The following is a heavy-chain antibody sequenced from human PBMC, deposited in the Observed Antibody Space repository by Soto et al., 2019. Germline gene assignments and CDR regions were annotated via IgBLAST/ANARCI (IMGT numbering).Heavy chain of an antibody. V-gene: IGHV3-23*01. J-gene: IGHJ5*02. CDR2: ISGSGATT. CDR3: AREQCSPLDRYCADGGVDWVDP. CDR1: GFSFSSYA. Sequence: EVQLLQSGGGLVQPGGSLRLSCAASGFSFSSYAMSWVRQAPGKGLEWVSAISGSGATTFYADSMKGRFTISRDNSRDTLYLQMNSLRAEDTAVYFCAREQCSPLDRYCADGGVDWVDPCGRGTLVTVSS. D-gene: IGHD2-8*01.